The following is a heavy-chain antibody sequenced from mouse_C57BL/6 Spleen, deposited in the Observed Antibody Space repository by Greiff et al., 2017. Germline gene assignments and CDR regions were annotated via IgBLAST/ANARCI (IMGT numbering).Heavy chain of an antibody. Sequence: VQLQQPGAELVKPGASVKLSCKASGYTFTSYWMQWVKQRPGQGLEWIGEIDPSDSYTNYNQKFKGKATLTVDTSSSTAYMQLSSLTSEDSAVYYCARLTTVVYWYFDVWGTGTTVTVSS. CDR2: IDPSDSYT. CDR1: GYTFTSYW. D-gene: IGHD1-1*01. J-gene: IGHJ1*03. CDR3: ARLTTVVYWYFDV. V-gene: IGHV1-50*01.